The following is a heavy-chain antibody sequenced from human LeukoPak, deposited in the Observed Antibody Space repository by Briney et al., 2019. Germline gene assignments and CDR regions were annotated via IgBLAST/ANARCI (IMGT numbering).Heavy chain of an antibody. V-gene: IGHV1-18*01. D-gene: IGHD3-3*01. Sequence: ASVKVPCKASGYTFSSYGINWLRQAPGQGLEWMGWINAYNGDTKYAQNLQGRVTMSTDTSTSTGYMELRSLRFDDTAVYYCARSRFSDYWGQGTLVTVSS. CDR1: GYTFSSYG. CDR2: INAYNGDT. J-gene: IGHJ4*02. CDR3: ARSRFSDY.